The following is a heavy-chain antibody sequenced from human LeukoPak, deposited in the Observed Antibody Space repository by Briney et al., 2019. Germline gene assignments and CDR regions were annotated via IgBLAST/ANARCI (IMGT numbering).Heavy chain of an antibody. CDR2: IYPGNGNT. V-gene: IGHV1-3*01. CDR1: GYIFSDYV. J-gene: IGHJ5*02. D-gene: IGHD2-15*01. CDR3: VRDRGEGDCGGGRCYGLAH. Sequence: GASVTVSCKTSGYIFSDYVIHWVRQAPGQRLDWMGWIYPGNGNTKYSQKVQGRVTITRDTSANTVCMELSSLNSEDTAVYSCVRDRGEGDCGGGRCYGLAHWGQGTLVTVSS.